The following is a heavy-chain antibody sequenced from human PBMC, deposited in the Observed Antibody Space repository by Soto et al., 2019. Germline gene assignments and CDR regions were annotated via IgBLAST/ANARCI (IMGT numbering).Heavy chain of an antibody. CDR2: ISGSGGST. D-gene: IGHD3-22*01. J-gene: IGHJ3*02. V-gene: IGHV3-23*01. CDR1: GFTFSSYA. Sequence: GGSLRLSCAASGFTFSSYAMSWVRQAPGKGLEWVSAISGSGGSTYYADSVKGRFTISRDNSKNTLYLQMNRLRAEDTAVYYCAKDQDYYDSSGYYLGAFDIWGQGTMVTVSS. CDR3: AKDQDYYDSSGYYLGAFDI.